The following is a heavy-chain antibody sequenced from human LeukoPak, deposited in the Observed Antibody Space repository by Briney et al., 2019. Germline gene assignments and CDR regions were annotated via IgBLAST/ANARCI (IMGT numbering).Heavy chain of an antibody. V-gene: IGHV4-4*02. J-gene: IGHJ6*03. CDR2: IYYSGST. CDR3: ARAPGGSYYYYMDV. Sequence: SGTLSLTCDVSGGSISSSNWWSWVRQPPGKGLEWIGYIYYSGSTNYNPSLKSRVTISVDTSKNQFSLKLSSVTAADTAVYYCARAPGGSYYYYMDVWGKGTTVTISS. CDR1: GGSISSSNW. D-gene: IGHD1-26*01.